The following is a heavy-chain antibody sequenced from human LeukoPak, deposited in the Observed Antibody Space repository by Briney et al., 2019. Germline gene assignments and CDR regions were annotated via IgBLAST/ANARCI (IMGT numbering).Heavy chain of an antibody. CDR2: IYTSGSS. D-gene: IGHD6-25*01. CDR3: ERSGSAYYYYYIDV. Sequence: SETLSLTCTVSGGSLSSGSYYWHWIRQPAGKGLEWIGRIYTSGSSKYNPSLKSRVTISIDTSKNQFSLKLRSVTAADTAVYYCERSGSAYYYYYIDVWGKGTTVTVSS. J-gene: IGHJ6*03. V-gene: IGHV4-61*02. CDR1: GGSLSSGSYY.